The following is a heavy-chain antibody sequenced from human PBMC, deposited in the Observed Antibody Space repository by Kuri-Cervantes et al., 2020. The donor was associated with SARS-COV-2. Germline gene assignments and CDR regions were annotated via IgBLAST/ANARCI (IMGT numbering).Heavy chain of an antibody. CDR3: AREVRGPYYYYYYYMDV. J-gene: IGHJ6*03. Sequence: SQTLSLTCAVYGGSFSGYYWSWIRQHPGKGLEWIGYIYYSGSTYYNPSLKSRVTISVDTSKDQFSLKLSSVTAADTAVCYCAREVRGPYYYYYYYMDVWGKGTTVTVSS. CDR1: GGSFSGYY. CDR2: IYYSGST. D-gene: IGHD3-10*01. V-gene: IGHV4-31*02.